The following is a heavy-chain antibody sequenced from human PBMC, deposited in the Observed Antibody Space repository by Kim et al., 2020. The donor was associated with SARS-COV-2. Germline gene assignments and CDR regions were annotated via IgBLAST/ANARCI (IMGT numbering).Heavy chain of an antibody. CDR1: GYSFTSYW. CDR3: ARQRVWEGELLGYYFDY. CDR2: IYPGDSDT. V-gene: IGHV5-51*01. Sequence: AESLKISCKGSGYSFTSYWIGWVRQMPGKGLEWMGIIYPGDSDTRYSPSFQGQVTISADKSISTAYLQWSSLKASDTAMYYCARQRVWEGELLGYYFDYWGQGTLVTVSS. D-gene: IGHD1-26*01. J-gene: IGHJ4*02.